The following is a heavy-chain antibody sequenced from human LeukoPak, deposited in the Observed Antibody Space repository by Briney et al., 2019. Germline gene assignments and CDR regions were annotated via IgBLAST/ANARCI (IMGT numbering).Heavy chain of an antibody. CDR3: ARWGYDYYDSSGYYY. D-gene: IGHD3-22*01. V-gene: IGHV3-30*02. Sequence: QSAGTLRLSCAASGFTVSNSGMHWLRQAPGKGLEWVTFIRYDGSNKYYADSVKGRFTISRDNSKNTLYLQMNSLRAEDTAVYYCARWGYDYYDSSGYYYWGQRTLVTVSS. CDR2: IRYDGSNK. J-gene: IGHJ4*02. CDR1: GFTVSNSG.